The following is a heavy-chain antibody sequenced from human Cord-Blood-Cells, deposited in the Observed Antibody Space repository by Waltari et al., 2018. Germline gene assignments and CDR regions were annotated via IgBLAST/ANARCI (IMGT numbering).Heavy chain of an antibody. D-gene: IGHD2-2*01. V-gene: IGHV4-34*01. J-gene: IGHJ6*02. CDR3: ARDRISDCSSTSCYSYYYYGMDV. CDR1: GGSFSGYY. Sequence: QVQLQQWGAGLLKPSETLSLTCAVYGGSFSGYYWSWIRQPPGKGLEWIGEINHSGSTNYNPSLRSRVTISVDTSKNQFSLKLSSVTAADTAVYYCARDRISDCSSTSCYSYYYYGMDVWGQGTTVTVSS. CDR2: INHSGST.